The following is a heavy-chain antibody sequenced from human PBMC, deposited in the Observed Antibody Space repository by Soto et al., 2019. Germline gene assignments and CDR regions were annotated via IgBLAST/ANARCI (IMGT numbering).Heavy chain of an antibody. CDR3: ASSGGGEDY. D-gene: IGHD3-16*01. V-gene: IGHV4-4*02. CDR1: GGSISSSHW. Sequence: QVQLQESGPGLVKPSGTLSLSCAVSGGSISSSHWWTWVRQPPGKGLEWIGEIYHSGSTNYNPSLKRRVTISVDTSRNQFSPNLSSVTAPDTSVYYWASSGGGEDYWGQGILVTVSS. J-gene: IGHJ4*02. CDR2: IYHSGST.